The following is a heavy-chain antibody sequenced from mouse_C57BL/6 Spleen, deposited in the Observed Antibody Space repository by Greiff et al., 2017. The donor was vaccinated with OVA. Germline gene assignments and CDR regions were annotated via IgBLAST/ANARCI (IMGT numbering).Heavy chain of an antibody. CDR2: ISSGGSYT. CDR3: ARSMVTTNYYAMDY. CDR1: GFTFSSYG. V-gene: IGHV5-6*01. Sequence: EVKLMESGGDLVKPGGSLKLSCAASGFTFSSYGMSWVRQTPDKRLEWVATISSGGSYTTYTDSVTGRFTISRDNAKNTLYLQMSSLKSEDTAMYYCARSMVTTNYYAMDYWGQGTSVTVSS. J-gene: IGHJ4*01. D-gene: IGHD2-2*01.